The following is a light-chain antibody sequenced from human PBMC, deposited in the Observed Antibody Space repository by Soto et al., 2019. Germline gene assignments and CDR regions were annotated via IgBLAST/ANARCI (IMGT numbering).Light chain of an antibody. J-gene: IGLJ1*01. V-gene: IGLV2-11*01. Sequence: QSVLTQPASVSGSPGQSITISCTGTSSDVGGYSYVSWYQQHPGKAPKLLISDVSKRPSGVPDRFSGSKFGNTASLTISGLQAEDEADYYCCSYAGAFIYVFGSGTKVTVL. CDR2: DVS. CDR1: SSDVGGYSY. CDR3: CSYAGAFIYV.